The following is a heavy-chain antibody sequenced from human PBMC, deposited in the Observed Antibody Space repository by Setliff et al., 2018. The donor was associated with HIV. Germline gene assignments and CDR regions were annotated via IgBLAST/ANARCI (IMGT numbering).Heavy chain of an antibody. CDR2: INYHGSDI. Sequence: LTCTVSGFTFSNHWMQWVRQAPGKGLVWVSRINYHGSDISYADSVKGRFTISRDNAKNTVYLQMNNLRDEDTAVYFCVRDGVGTTPFDYWGQGSLVTVSS. CDR3: VRDGVGTTPFDY. V-gene: IGHV3-74*01. CDR1: GFTFSNHW. D-gene: IGHD1-26*01. J-gene: IGHJ4*02.